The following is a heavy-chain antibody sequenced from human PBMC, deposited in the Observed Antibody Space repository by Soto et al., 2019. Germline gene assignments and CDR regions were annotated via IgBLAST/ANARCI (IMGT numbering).Heavy chain of an antibody. D-gene: IGHD3-22*01. V-gene: IGHV4-61*01. Sequence: KPSETLSLTCTVSGGSVSSTSYYWTWIRQPPGKGLEWIGYIHYSGSTNYNPSLQSRVTISVDTSKNQFSLKLSSVTAADTAVYYCARVSYDSSGYYYYNWFDPWGQGTLVTVSS. CDR1: GGSVSSTSYY. J-gene: IGHJ5*02. CDR3: ARVSYDSSGYYYYNWFDP. CDR2: IHYSGST.